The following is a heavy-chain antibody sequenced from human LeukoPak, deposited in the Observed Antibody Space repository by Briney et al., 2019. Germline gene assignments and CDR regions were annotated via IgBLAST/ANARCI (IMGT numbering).Heavy chain of an antibody. D-gene: IGHD6-13*01. CDR3: ARVHSSSWYHFDY. V-gene: IGHV4-59*01. CDR1: GGSISSYY. Sequence: SEALSLTCTVSGGSISSYYWSWIRQPPGKGLEWIGYIYYSGSTNYNPYLKSRVTISVDTSKNQFSLKLSSVTAADTAVYYCARVHSSSWYHFDYWGQGTLVTVSS. J-gene: IGHJ4*02. CDR2: IYYSGST.